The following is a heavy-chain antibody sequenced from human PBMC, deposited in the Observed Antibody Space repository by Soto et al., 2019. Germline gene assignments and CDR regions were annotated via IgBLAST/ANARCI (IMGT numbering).Heavy chain of an antibody. Sequence: PSETLSLTCTVSGGSISSGDYYWSWIRQPPGKGLEWIGYIYYSGSTYYNPSLKSRVTISVDTSKNQFSLKLSSVTAADTAVYYCASDLGAGTAMANFDYWGQGTRVTVST. V-gene: IGHV4-30-4*01. CDR2: IYYSGST. CDR1: GGSISSGDYY. J-gene: IGHJ4*02. CDR3: ASDLGAGTAMANFDY. D-gene: IGHD5-18*01.